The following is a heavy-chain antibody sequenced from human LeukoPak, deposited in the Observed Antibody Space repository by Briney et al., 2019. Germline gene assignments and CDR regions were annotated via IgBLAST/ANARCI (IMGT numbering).Heavy chain of an antibody. CDR3: ASLNGRVFDY. CDR1: DSSVTSTYY. D-gene: IGHD1-26*01. J-gene: IGHJ4*02. V-gene: IGHV4-38-2*02. CDR2: VFRLQTVRT. Sequence: PSETLSLTCTVSDSSVTSTYYWAWFRQPPGKGLEWIATVFRLQTVRTFYNPSLESRLTLSLDPSQNQFSLNLTSVTAADTAVYYCASLNGRVFDYWGQGTLVTVSS.